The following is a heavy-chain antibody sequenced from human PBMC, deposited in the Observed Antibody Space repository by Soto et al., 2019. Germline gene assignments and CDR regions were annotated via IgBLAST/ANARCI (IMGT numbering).Heavy chain of an antibody. D-gene: IGHD4-17*01. V-gene: IGHV1-8*01. CDR3: ARDLTTVTSKYYYYYMDV. CDR2: MNPNSGNT. CDR1: GYTFTSYD. Sequence: GASVKVSCKASGYTFTSYDINWVRQATGQGLEWMGWMNPNSGNTGYAQKFQGRVTMTRNTSISTAYMELSSLKSEDTAVYYCARDLTTVTSKYYYYYMDVWGKGNTVTVSS. J-gene: IGHJ6*03.